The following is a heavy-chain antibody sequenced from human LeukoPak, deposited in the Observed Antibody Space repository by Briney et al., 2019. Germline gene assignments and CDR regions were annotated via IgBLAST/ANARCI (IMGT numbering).Heavy chain of an antibody. CDR1: GYTFTSYG. Sequence: GASVKVSCKASGYTFTSYGISWVRQAPGQGLEWMGWISAYNGNTNYAQKFQGRVTITADKSTSTAYMELSSLRSEDTAVYYCARVGSYYYDSSGHGWFDPWGQGTLVTVSS. J-gene: IGHJ5*02. V-gene: IGHV1-18*01. CDR2: ISAYNGNT. CDR3: ARVGSYYYDSSGHGWFDP. D-gene: IGHD3-22*01.